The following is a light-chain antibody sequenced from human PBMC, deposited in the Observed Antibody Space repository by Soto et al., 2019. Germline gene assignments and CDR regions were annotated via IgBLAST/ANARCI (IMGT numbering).Light chain of an antibody. Sequence: EIVLTQSPGTLSLSPGERATLSCRDSQSVADNYLAWYQQKPGQAPRLLIYAASRRATGIPDTFSGSGSGTGFTLTITRLEPEDFALYYCQQYGHSPRTFGQGTRVEIK. V-gene: IGKV3-20*01. J-gene: IGKJ1*01. CDR3: QQYGHSPRT. CDR1: QSVADNY. CDR2: AAS.